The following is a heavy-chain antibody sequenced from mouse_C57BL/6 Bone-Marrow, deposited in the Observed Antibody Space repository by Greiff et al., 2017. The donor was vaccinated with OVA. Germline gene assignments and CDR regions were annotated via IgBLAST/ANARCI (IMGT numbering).Heavy chain of an antibody. CDR1: GFNIKDYY. Sequence: EVQLQQSGAELVRPGASVKLSCTASGFNIKDYYMHWVKQRPEQGLEWIGRIDPEDGDTEYAPKFQGKATMTADTSSNTAYLHLSSLTSEDTAVYYCTTFDYYGYDGYYAMDYWGQGTSVTVSS. V-gene: IGHV14-1*01. J-gene: IGHJ4*01. CDR3: TTFDYYGYDGYYAMDY. CDR2: IDPEDGDT. D-gene: IGHD2-2*01.